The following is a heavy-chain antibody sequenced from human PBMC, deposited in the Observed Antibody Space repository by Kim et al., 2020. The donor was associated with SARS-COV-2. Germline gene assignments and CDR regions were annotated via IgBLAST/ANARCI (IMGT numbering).Heavy chain of an antibody. Sequence: RFTISRDNSKNTLYLQMNSLRAEDTAVYYCAKEDSLLAAAGTFFYYGMDVWGQGTTVTVSS. CDR3: AKEDSLLAAAGTFFYYGMDV. V-gene: IGHV3-33*06. D-gene: IGHD6-13*01. J-gene: IGHJ6*02.